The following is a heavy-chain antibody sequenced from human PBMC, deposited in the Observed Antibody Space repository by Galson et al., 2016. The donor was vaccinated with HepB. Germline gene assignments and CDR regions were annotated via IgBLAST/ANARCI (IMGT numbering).Heavy chain of an antibody. D-gene: IGHD3-16*01. CDR2: ITSRSTYT. CDR1: GFTFSDYY. J-gene: IGHJ3*01. CDR3: ATGGSRGISDAFGF. Sequence: SLRLSCAASGFTFSDYYMRWIRQAPGKGLEYVSYITSRSTYTNYAAFVKGRFTISRDDAKDSLYLQMNSLSAEDTAVYYCATGGSRGISDAFGFWGQGTMVTVSS. V-gene: IGHV3-11*06.